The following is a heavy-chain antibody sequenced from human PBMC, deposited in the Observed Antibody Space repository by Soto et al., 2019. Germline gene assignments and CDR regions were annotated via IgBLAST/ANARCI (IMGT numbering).Heavy chain of an antibody. CDR3: ARDYYDSSGFFFDY. V-gene: IGHV4-59*01. J-gene: IGHJ4*02. CDR1: GGSIRSYY. CDR2: MYYSGNT. Sequence: WETLSLTCTVSGGSIRSYYWSWIRQPPGKGLEYIGYMYYSGNTNYNPSLKSRVTMSVDTSKNQFSLKLSSVTAADTAVYYCARDYYDSSGFFFDYWGQGTLVTVSS. D-gene: IGHD3-22*01.